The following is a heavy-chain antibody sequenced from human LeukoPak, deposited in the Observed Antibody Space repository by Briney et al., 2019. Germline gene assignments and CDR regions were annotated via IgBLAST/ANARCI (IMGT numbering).Heavy chain of an antibody. D-gene: IGHD3-22*01. Sequence: SETLSLTCAVYGESSSGYYWSWIRQPPGKGLEWIGEINHSGSTNYNPSLKSRVTISVDTSKNQFSLKLSSVTAADTAVYYCARLNTSGYYYDYFDYWGQGTLVTVSS. V-gene: IGHV4-34*01. CDR1: GESSSGYY. CDR2: INHSGST. J-gene: IGHJ4*02. CDR3: ARLNTSGYYYDYFDY.